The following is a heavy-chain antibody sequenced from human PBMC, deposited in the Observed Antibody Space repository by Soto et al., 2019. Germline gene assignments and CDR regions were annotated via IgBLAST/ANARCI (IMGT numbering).Heavy chain of an antibody. CDR2: IIPILGIA. V-gene: IGHV1-69*04. J-gene: IGHJ3*02. CDR3: ARELQTSGWYPNHDAFDI. Sequence: SVKVSCKASGGTFSSYTISLVRQAPGQGLEWMGRIIPILGIANYAQKFQGRVTITADKSTSTAYMELSSLRSEDTAVYYCARELQTSGWYPNHDAFDIWGQGTMVTVSS. CDR1: GGTFSSYT. D-gene: IGHD6-19*01.